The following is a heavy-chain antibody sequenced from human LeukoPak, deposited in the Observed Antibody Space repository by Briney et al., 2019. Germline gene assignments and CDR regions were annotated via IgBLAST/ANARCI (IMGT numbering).Heavy chain of an antibody. CDR2: ISYDGSNK. CDR1: GFTFSSYA. V-gene: IGHV3-30-3*01. J-gene: IGHJ3*02. D-gene: IGHD5-18*01. CDR3: ARANRPRRGYSYDDAFDI. Sequence: GRSLRLSCAASGFTFSSYAMHWVRQAPGKGLEWVAVISYDGSNKYYADSVKGRFTISRDNSKNTLYLQMNSLRAEDTAVYYCARANRPRRGYSYDDAFDIWGQGTMVTVSS.